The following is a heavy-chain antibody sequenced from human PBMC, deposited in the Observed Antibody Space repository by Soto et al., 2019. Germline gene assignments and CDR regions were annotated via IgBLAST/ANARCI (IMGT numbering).Heavy chain of an antibody. J-gene: IGHJ4*02. Sequence: ASVKVSCKASGYTFTSYSMHWVRQAPGQGLEWMGIIHPSGGGSTYAQKFLGRVTMTRDTSTSTVFMELSSLRSADTAVYYCARGGHIAVVTASFDYWGQGTLVTVSS. CDR3: ARGGHIAVVTASFDY. CDR1: GYTFTSYS. V-gene: IGHV1-46*03. D-gene: IGHD2-21*02. CDR2: IHPSGGGS.